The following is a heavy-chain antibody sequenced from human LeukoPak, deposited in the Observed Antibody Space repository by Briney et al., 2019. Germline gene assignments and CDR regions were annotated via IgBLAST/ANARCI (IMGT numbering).Heavy chain of an antibody. CDR2: IYHSGST. Sequence: ETLSLTCTVSGYSISSGYYWGWIRQPPGKGLEWIGSIYHSGSTYYNPSLKSRVTISVDTSKNQFSLKLSSVTAADTAVYYCAKSAYIAAAGSPLDYWGQGTLVTVSS. CDR1: GYSISSGYY. D-gene: IGHD6-13*01. J-gene: IGHJ4*02. CDR3: AKSAYIAAAGSPLDY. V-gene: IGHV4-38-2*02.